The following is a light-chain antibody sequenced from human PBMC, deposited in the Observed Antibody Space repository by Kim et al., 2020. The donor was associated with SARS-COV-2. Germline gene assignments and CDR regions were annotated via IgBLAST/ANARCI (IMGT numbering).Light chain of an antibody. CDR3: QQWKT. Sequence: PGTLSLSPGETATLSCRTSQSVSSTHLTWYQQRRGQAPRLLIYGASSRATGIPDRFSGSGSGTDFTLTISRLEPEDFAVYYCQQWKTFGQGTKVDIK. CDR2: GAS. V-gene: IGKV3-20*01. J-gene: IGKJ1*01. CDR1: QSVSSTH.